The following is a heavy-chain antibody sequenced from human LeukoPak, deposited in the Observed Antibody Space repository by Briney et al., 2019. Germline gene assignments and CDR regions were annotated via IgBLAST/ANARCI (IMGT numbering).Heavy chain of an antibody. CDR2: INHSGST. Sequence: PSETLSLTCAVYGGSFSGYYWSWIRQPPGKGPEWIGEINHSGSTNYNPSLKSRVTISVDTSKNQFSLKLSSVTAADTAVYYCAREEQQQELWGQGTLVTVSS. D-gene: IGHD6-13*01. CDR3: AREEQQQEL. J-gene: IGHJ4*02. V-gene: IGHV4-34*01. CDR1: GGSFSGYY.